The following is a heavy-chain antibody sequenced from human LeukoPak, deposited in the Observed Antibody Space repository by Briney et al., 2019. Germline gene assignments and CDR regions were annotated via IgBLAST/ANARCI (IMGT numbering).Heavy chain of an antibody. CDR1: GGSISSYY. V-gene: IGHV4-59*08. CDR3: ASLQAGAFDY. J-gene: IGHJ4*02. Sequence: PSETLSLTCTVSGGSISSYYWSWIRQPPGKGLEWIGYIYYSGSTNYNPSLKSRVTISVDTSKNQLSLKLSSVTAADTAVYYCASLQAGAFDYWGQGTLVTVSS. CDR2: IYYSGST. D-gene: IGHD6-25*01.